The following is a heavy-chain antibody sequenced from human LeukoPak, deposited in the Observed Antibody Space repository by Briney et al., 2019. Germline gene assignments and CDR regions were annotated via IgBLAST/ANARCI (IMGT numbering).Heavy chain of an antibody. CDR3: ARGHDVYSSGWYKFDY. V-gene: IGHV1-69*05. J-gene: IGHJ4*02. Sequence: SVKVSCKASGGTFSSYATSWVRQVPGQGLEWMGRIIPIFGTANYAQKFQGRVTITTDESTSTAYMELSSLRSEDTAVYYCARGHDVYSSGWYKFDYWGQGTLVTVSS. CDR1: GGTFSSYA. D-gene: IGHD6-19*01. CDR2: IIPIFGTA.